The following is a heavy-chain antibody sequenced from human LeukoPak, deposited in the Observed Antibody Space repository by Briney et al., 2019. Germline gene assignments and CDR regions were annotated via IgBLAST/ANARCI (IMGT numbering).Heavy chain of an antibody. CDR3: ARDTHDHCSSTSCYPTRHYYYMDV. CDR2: ISTYNGNT. Sequence: ASVKVSCKASGYTFTSYGISWVRQAPGQGLEWMGWISTYNGNTNFAQKLQGRVTMTTDTSTSTAYMELRSLRSDDTAVYYCARDTHDHCSSTSCYPTRHYYYMDVWGKGTTVTVSS. V-gene: IGHV1-18*01. CDR1: GYTFTSYG. J-gene: IGHJ6*03. D-gene: IGHD2-2*01.